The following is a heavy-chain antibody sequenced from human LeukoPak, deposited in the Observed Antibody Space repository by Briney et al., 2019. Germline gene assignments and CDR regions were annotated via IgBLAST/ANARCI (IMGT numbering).Heavy chain of an antibody. Sequence: PGGSLRLSCGASGFTVNSNYMAWVRQVPGKGLMWVSRIGTDGSTTTYADSVRGRFTISRDNAKNTLSLQMNSLRGEDTAVYYCARDKYGGNSNAFDIWGQGTLVTVSS. V-gene: IGHV3-74*01. CDR3: ARDKYGGNSNAFDI. D-gene: IGHD4-23*01. CDR2: IGTDGSTT. CDR1: GFTVNSNY. J-gene: IGHJ3*02.